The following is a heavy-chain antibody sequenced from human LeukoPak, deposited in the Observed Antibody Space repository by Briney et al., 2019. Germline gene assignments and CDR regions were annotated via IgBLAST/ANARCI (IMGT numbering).Heavy chain of an antibody. Sequence: ASVKVSCKASGYTFTDHYMHWVRQAPGQGLEWVGWIKPDSGGTHYSQKFQGRVTLTTDTSIRTAYMELGGLRSDDSAVYFCARDHNWGPDYWGQGTPVTVSS. D-gene: IGHD7-27*01. J-gene: IGHJ4*02. CDR3: ARDHNWGPDY. V-gene: IGHV1-2*02. CDR1: GYTFTDHY. CDR2: IKPDSGGT.